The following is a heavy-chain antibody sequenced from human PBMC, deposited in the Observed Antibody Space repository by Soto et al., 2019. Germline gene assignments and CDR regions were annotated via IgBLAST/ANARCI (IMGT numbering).Heavy chain of an antibody. D-gene: IGHD2-2*01. CDR1: GGTFSRYS. V-gene: IGHV1-69*08. J-gene: IGHJ6*02. CDR2: IIPIIGIA. Sequence: QVQLVQSGAEVKKPGSSVKVSCKASGGTFSRYSITWVRQAPGHGLEWIGRIIPIIGIASYAQKFQGRVTIPANEATSTAYMELSSLRSDDTAVYYCAREDRDRETGLVPAAIDGMDVWGQGTTVTVSS. CDR3: AREDRDRETGLVPAAIDGMDV.